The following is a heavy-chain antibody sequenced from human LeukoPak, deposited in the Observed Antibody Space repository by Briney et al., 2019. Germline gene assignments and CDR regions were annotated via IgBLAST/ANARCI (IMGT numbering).Heavy chain of an antibody. V-gene: IGHV1-8*03. J-gene: IGHJ4*02. CDR1: GYTFTNYD. CDR2: MNPSSDNT. D-gene: IGHD7-27*01. Sequence: ASVKVSCKASGYTFTNYDINWVRQATGQGLEWMGWMNPSSDNTGYAQKLQGRVTFTKDTSIGTTYMELSSLRSEDTAMYYCARGIRGLNWGSGDYIDFWGQGTLVTVSS. CDR3: ARGIRGLNWGSGDYIDF.